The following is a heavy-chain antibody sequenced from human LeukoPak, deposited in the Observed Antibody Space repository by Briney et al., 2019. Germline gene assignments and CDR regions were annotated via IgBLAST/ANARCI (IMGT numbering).Heavy chain of an antibody. Sequence: ASVKVSCKASGYTFIGQYIHWVRQAPGQGLEWMGWINPNTGDTKYAQKFQDRVTMTRDTSISTLYMELSRLRSDDTAMYYCARAHRYCSDGNSYAIDYWGQGTLVTVSS. CDR1: GYTFIGQY. D-gene: IGHD2-15*01. J-gene: IGHJ4*02. V-gene: IGHV1-2*02. CDR3: ARAHRYCSDGNSYAIDY. CDR2: INPNTGDT.